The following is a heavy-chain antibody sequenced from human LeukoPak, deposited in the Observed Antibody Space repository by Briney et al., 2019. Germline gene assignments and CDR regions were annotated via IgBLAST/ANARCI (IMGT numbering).Heavy chain of an antibody. V-gene: IGHV3-11*04. CDR1: GFTFSDYY. D-gene: IGHD2-2*01. J-gene: IGHJ2*01. CDR3: ARDTSRQRGCSSTSCRSEDRDWYFDL. CDR2: ISSSGSTI. Sequence: PGGSLRLSCAASGFTFSDYYMSWIRQAPGKGLEWVSYISSSGSTIYYADSVKGRFTISRDNAKNSLYLQMNSLRAEDTAVYYCARDTSRQRGCSSTSCRSEDRDWYFDLWGRGTLVTVSS.